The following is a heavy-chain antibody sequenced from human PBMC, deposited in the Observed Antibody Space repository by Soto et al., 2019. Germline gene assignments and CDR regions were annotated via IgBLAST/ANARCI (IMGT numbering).Heavy chain of an antibody. Sequence: GGSLILSCAASGFTFDYYAMHWVRQAPGKGLEWVSGISWNSGSIGYADSVKGRFTISRDNAKNSLYLQMDSLRAEDTALYYCAKDIRSSGWYYYYGMDVWGQGTTVTVSS. CDR2: ISWNSGSI. CDR1: GFTFDYYA. J-gene: IGHJ6*02. D-gene: IGHD6-19*01. CDR3: AKDIRSSGWYYYYGMDV. V-gene: IGHV3-9*01.